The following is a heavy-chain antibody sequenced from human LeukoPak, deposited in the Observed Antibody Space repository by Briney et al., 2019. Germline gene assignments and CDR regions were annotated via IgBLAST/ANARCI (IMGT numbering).Heavy chain of an antibody. D-gene: IGHD2-21*02. CDR3: ASGYCGGACQLGGLDM. Sequence: SETLSLTCTVSVGSLNSHYWSWLRHPPGKGLEYIGYSHYTGSTKYNPSLKSRVTISLDTSGNQFSLKLSSVTAADTAVYYCASGYCGGACQLGGLDMWGQGTMVTVSS. CDR1: VGSLNSHY. V-gene: IGHV4-59*11. CDR2: SHYTGST. J-gene: IGHJ3*02.